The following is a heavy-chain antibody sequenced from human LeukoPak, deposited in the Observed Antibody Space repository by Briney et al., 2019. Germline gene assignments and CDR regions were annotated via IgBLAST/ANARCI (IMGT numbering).Heavy chain of an antibody. Sequence: PGGSLRLSCAASGFTFSRYWMSWVRQAPGKGLEWVANIKEDGSEKDFVDSVKGRLSISRDNAKNLLYLQVNSLRAEDTAVYFCTREGVGGFDIWGQGAMVTVSS. D-gene: IGHD3-16*01. J-gene: IGHJ3*02. CDR2: IKEDGSEK. CDR1: GFTFSRYW. CDR3: TREGVGGFDI. V-gene: IGHV3-7*01.